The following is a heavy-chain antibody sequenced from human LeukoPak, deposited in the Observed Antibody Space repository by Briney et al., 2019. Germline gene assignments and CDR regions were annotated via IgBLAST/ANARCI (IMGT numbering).Heavy chain of an antibody. J-gene: IGHJ4*02. CDR1: GCSFTSNW. CDR3: ASLRDGYNLY. V-gene: IGHV5-51*01. D-gene: IGHD5-24*01. CDR2: IFPGDSDT. Sequence: GESLKISFKGSGCSFTSNWIGWVRQMPGKGVEWMGIIFPGDSDTRYNPSFQRQVTISADKSISTAYLQWSSLKASDTAMYYCASLRDGYNLYWGQGTLVTVSS.